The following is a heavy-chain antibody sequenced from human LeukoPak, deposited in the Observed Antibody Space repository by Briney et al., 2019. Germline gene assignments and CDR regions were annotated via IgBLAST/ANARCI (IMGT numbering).Heavy chain of an antibody. D-gene: IGHD3-22*01. CDR2: IGGSGGGT. J-gene: IGHJ3*02. CDR3: VRGPRYYDDSGFHYGVFDI. Sequence: GGSLRLSCAASGFTFSSYAMSWVRQAPGKGLEWVSSIGGSGGGTYYADSVKGRFIISRDNSKNTLSLQMNSLTADDTAVYYCVRGPRYYDDSGFHYGVFDIWGQGTVVTVSS. V-gene: IGHV3-23*01. CDR1: GFTFSSYA.